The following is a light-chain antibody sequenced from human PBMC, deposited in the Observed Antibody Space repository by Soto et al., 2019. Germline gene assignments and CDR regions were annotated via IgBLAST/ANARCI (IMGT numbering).Light chain of an antibody. CDR1: SSDVGGYHY. CDR3: SSYTSTSTRV. J-gene: IGLJ1*01. CDR2: EVS. V-gene: IGLV2-14*01. Sequence: QSVLTQPPSASGSPGQSVTISCTGSSSDVGGYHYVSWYQQHPGKAPKLMIYEVSNRPSGVSHRFSGSKSGNTASLTISGLQAEDEADYYCSSYTSTSTRVFGTGTKLTVL.